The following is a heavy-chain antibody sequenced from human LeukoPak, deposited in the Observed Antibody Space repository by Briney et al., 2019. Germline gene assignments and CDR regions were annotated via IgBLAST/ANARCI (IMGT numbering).Heavy chain of an antibody. J-gene: IGHJ4*02. CDR1: GFTFSNYW. CDR3: AREWTSGFDY. D-gene: IGHD6-19*01. CDR2: IQQHGSET. V-gene: IGHV3-7*01. Sequence: GGSLRLSCEGSGFTFSNYWMSWVHQAPGKGLEWVANIQQHGSETYYGDSVKGRFTISRDNSKNTLYLQMNSLRAEDTAVYYCAREWTSGFDYWGQGTLVTVSS.